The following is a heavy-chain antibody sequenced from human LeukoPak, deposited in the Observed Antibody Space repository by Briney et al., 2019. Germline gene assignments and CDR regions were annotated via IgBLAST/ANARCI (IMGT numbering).Heavy chain of an antibody. CDR2: IYYSGST. V-gene: IGHV4-39*07. Sequence: SETLSLTCTVSGGSISSSNYYWGWIRQPPGKGLEWIGSIYYSGSTYYNPSLKSRVTISVDTSKNQFSLKLSSVTAADTAVYYCARGYYYYYMDVWGKGTTVTISS. J-gene: IGHJ6*03. CDR3: ARGYYYYYMDV. CDR1: GGSISSSNYY.